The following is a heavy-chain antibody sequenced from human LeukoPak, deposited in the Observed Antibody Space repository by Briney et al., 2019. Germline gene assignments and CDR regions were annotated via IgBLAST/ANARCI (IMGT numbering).Heavy chain of an antibody. J-gene: IGHJ4*02. D-gene: IGHD2/OR15-2a*01. V-gene: IGHV4-30-4*01. CDR1: DASIIIGASY. CDR2: IYYSGSP. CDR3: ARGNNPYYFDY. Sequence: PSPTLSLTCTVSDASIIIGASYARWTRQPPRKGLECIGYIYYSGSPFYTPSLKRQVTISADTSKNHFSLHLSSVTAADTAVYYCARGNNPYYFDYWGQGTLVTVSS.